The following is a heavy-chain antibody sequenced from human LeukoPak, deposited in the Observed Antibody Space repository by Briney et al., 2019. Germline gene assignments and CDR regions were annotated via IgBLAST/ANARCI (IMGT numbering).Heavy chain of an antibody. J-gene: IGHJ4*02. CDR1: GDIFTGYY. V-gene: IGHV1-2*02. D-gene: IGHD3-22*01. Sequence: ASVNVSCKASGDIFTGYYVHWVRQAPGQGLEWMGWMNPNSGDTNYAQKFQGRVTMTRDTSITTAYVELSSLTSDDAAVYYCARGRYGLLSGYDYWGQGAMVTVPS. CDR3: ARGRYGLLSGYDY. CDR2: MNPNSGDT.